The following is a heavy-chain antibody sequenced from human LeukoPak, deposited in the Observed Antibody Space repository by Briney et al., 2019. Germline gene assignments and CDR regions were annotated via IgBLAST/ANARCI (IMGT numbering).Heavy chain of an antibody. CDR1: GFTFSSYA. V-gene: IGHV3-23*01. CDR3: AKGRIQLWSYFDY. CDR2: ISGSGYST. Sequence: GGSLRLPCTASGFTFSSYAMTWVRQAPGKGLEWVSAISGSGYSTFYADSVRGRFTISRDNSKNTLYLQMNSLRAEDTAVYYCAKGRIQLWSYFDYWGQGTLVTVSS. D-gene: IGHD5-18*01. J-gene: IGHJ4*02.